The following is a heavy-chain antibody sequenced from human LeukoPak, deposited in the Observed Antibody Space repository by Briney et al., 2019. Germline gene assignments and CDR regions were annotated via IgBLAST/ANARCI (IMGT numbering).Heavy chain of an antibody. CDR1: GYTFTSYG. D-gene: IGHD6-19*01. V-gene: IGHV1-18*01. CDR2: ISGYNGNT. Sequence: ASVKVSCKASGYTFTSYGISWVRQAPGQGLEWMGWISGYNGNTKYAQRLQGRVTMTTDTSTSTAYMELRGLRSDDTAVYYCASGYSSGWKIDYWGQGTLVTVSS. J-gene: IGHJ4*02. CDR3: ASGYSSGWKIDY.